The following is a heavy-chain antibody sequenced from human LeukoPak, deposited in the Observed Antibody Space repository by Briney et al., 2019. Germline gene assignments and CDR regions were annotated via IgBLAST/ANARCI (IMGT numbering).Heavy chain of an antibody. D-gene: IGHD5-24*01. CDR1: GFTFSSYW. V-gene: IGHV3-21*01. Sequence: GGSLRLSCAASGFTFSSYWMHWVRQAPGKGLEWVSFISVSSSYKYYADSVKGRFTISRDNAKNSLYLQMNSLRAEDTAVYYCAREPAGYNFDFWGQGTLVTVSS. J-gene: IGHJ4*02. CDR2: ISVSSSYK. CDR3: AREPAGYNFDF.